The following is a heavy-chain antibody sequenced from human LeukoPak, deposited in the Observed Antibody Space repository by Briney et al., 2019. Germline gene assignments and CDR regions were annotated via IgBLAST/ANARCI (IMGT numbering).Heavy chain of an antibody. CDR1: GGSISSYY. D-gene: IGHD3-9*01. CDR3: ARHRIYDILTGYYYMDV. V-gene: IGHV4-4*07. J-gene: IGHJ6*03. CDR2: IYTSGST. Sequence: SETLSLTCTVSGGSISSYYWSWIRQPAGKGLEWIGRIYTSGSTYYNPSLKSRVTISVDTSKNQFSLKLSSVTAADTAVYYCARHRIYDILTGYYYMDVWGKGTTVTVSS.